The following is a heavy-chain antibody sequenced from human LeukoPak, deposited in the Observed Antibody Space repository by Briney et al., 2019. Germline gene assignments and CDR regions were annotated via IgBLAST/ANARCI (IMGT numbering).Heavy chain of an antibody. J-gene: IGHJ4*02. V-gene: IGHV3-66*01. CDR2: IYSAGNA. Sequence: GGSLRLSCAASGFSVNSKYMSWVRQAPGKGLEWVSVIYSAGNAYYADSVKGRFTISRDTSKNALYLQMSSLRAEDTAVYYCATDFRYDSTWGRGTLVTVSS. D-gene: IGHD3-10*01. CDR1: GFSVNSKY. CDR3: ATDFRYDST.